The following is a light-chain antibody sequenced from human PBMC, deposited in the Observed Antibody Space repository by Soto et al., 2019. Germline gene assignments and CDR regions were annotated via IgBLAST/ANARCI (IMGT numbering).Light chain of an antibody. CDR1: QDIRGA. Sequence: AIQLTQSPSSLSASVGDRVTITCRASQDIRGALAWYQQKPGKPPKLLIFDVSSLQSGVPSRFSGSGSGTIFTLTTSSLRPEDFATYSCQQFNTSPITSGQGTRREIK. CDR3: QQFNTSPIT. CDR2: DVS. J-gene: IGKJ5*01. V-gene: IGKV1-13*02.